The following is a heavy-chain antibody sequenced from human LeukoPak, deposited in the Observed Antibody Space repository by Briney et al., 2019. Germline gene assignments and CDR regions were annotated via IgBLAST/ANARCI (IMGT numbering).Heavy chain of an antibody. V-gene: IGHV1-2*02. CDR2: IDPNSGDT. Sequence: ASVKVSCKASGYSFTGYFIHWVRQAPGQGLEWMGCIDPNSGDTKYAQKFQGRVIMTRDTSISTAYMELSRLRSDDTAVYYCASPLRDYDILTGYYHDAFDIWGQGTMVTVSS. D-gene: IGHD3-9*01. J-gene: IGHJ3*02. CDR1: GYSFTGYF. CDR3: ASPLRDYDILTGYYHDAFDI.